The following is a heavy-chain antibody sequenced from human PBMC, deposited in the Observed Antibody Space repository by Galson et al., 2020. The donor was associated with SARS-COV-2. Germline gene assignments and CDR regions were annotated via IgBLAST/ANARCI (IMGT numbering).Heavy chain of an antibody. Sequence: SETLSLTCTVSGASISSGSYYWSWIRQPAGQGLEWIGRIYNSGNTNYNPSLWSQVTISVDTSKNQFSLKLTSVTAADTAVYYCARGNSPCVTIFGVLTGTCGMDVWGQGTTVTVSS. J-gene: IGHJ6*02. CDR1: GASISSGSYY. CDR3: ARGNSPCVTIFGVLTGTCGMDV. CDR2: IYNSGNT. V-gene: IGHV4-61*02. D-gene: IGHD3-3*01.